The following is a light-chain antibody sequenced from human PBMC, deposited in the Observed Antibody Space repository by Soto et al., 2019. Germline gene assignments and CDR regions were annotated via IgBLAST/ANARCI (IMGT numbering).Light chain of an antibody. J-gene: IGLJ2*01. Sequence: QSVLTQPPSASGTPGQRVSISCSGSSSNIGSNTVNWYQQLLGTAPKLLIYNNDLRPSGVPDRFPGSKSGTSASLAISGLQSEDEADYYCAAWDDSLDGHVVFGGGTKVTVL. CDR3: AAWDDSLDGHVV. V-gene: IGLV1-44*01. CDR1: SSNIGSNT. CDR2: NND.